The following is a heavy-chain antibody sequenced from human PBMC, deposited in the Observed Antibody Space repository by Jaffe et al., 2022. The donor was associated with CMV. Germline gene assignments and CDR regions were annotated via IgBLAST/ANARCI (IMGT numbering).Heavy chain of an antibody. D-gene: IGHD6-19*01. J-gene: IGHJ4*02. CDR1: GFTFSSYW. Sequence: EVQLVESGGGLVQPGGSLRLSCAASGFTFSSYWMSWVRQAPGKGLEWVANIKQDGSEKYYVDSVKGRFTISRDNAKNSLYLQMNSLRAEDTAVYYCARVDSSGWYQTGYFDYWGQGTLVTVSS. V-gene: IGHV3-7*01. CDR3: ARVDSSGWYQTGYFDY. CDR2: IKQDGSEK.